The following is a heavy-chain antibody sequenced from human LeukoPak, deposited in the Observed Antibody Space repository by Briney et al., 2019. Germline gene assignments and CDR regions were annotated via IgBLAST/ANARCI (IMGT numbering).Heavy chain of an antibody. CDR2: ISGSGDST. CDR1: GFTFTTYA. D-gene: IGHD2-15*01. CDR3: ARELAAPLRRADY. J-gene: IGHJ4*02. V-gene: IGHV3-23*01. Sequence: GGSLRLSCAASGFTFTTYAMGWVRQAPGKGLEWVSVISGSGDSTYYADSVKGRFTISRDNAKNSLYLQMNSLRAEDTAVYYCARELAAPLRRADYWGQGTLVTVSS.